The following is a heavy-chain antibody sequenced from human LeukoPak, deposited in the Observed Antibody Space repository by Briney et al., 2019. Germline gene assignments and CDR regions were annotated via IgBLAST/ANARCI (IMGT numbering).Heavy chain of an antibody. J-gene: IGHJ4*02. V-gene: IGHV1-46*01. CDR2: ISPSGGST. CDR1: GYTFTSNY. D-gene: IGHD3-16*01. CDR3: ARQGPYMDPTDY. Sequence: ASVKVSCKAFGYTFTSNYMHWVRQAPGQGPEWMGVISPSGGSTTYAQKFQGRVTLTRDMSTSTDYLGLSSLRSEDTAVYYCARQGPYMDPTDYWGQGTLVTVSS.